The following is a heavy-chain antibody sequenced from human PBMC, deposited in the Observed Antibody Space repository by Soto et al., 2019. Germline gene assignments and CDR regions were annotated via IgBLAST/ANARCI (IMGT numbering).Heavy chain of an antibody. V-gene: IGHV3-33*08. CDR2: IWYDGSNK. CDR3: ARDYCSGGRCYNDY. CDR1: GFTFINLG. Sequence: VRPLRLSCGASGFTFINLGMHWVRQAQGKGLAWVPVIWYDGSNKHYADTVKGRFTLSPDHSKNTLYLQMYSLRAEDTVVYYCARDYCSGGRCYNDYWGQGTLVTVSS. D-gene: IGHD2-15*01. J-gene: IGHJ4*02.